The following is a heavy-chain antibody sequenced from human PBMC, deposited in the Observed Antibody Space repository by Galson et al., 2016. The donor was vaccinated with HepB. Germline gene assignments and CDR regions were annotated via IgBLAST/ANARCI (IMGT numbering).Heavy chain of an antibody. CDR1: GYTFTSYW. CDR3: ARGYSFNTFYFDY. V-gene: IGHV5-51*01. J-gene: IGHJ4*02. Sequence: QSGAEVKKPGESLKISCKGSGYTFTSYWVGWVRQMPGKGLEWMGIIYPSDSDTRYSPSFQGQVTISADKSINTAYLQWSSLKASDTAMYYCARGYSFNTFYFDYWGQGTLVTVPS. D-gene: IGHD5-18*01. CDR2: IYPSDSDT.